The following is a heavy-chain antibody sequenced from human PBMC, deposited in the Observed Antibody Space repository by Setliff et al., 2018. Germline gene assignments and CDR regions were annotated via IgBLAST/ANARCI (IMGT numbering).Heavy chain of an antibody. V-gene: IGHV1-24*01. D-gene: IGHD3-16*01. Sequence: ASVKVSCKVSGYTLTELSMHWVRQAPGKGLEWMGGFDPEDGETIYAQKFQGRVTITADESTSTAYMELSSLRSEDTAVYYCARGGSWYFDYWGQGTLVTVSS. J-gene: IGHJ4*02. CDR2: FDPEDGET. CDR1: GYTLTELS. CDR3: ARGGSWYFDY.